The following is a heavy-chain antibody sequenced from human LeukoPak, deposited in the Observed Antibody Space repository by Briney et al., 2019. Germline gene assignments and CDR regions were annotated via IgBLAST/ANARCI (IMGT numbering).Heavy chain of an antibody. V-gene: IGHV1-18*01. J-gene: IGHJ4*02. CDR1: GYTFTSYG. Sequence: ASVKVSCKASGYTFTSYGISWVRQAPGQGLEWMGWISAYNGNTNYAQKLQGRVTMTTDTSTSTAYMELSRLRSEDTAVYYCARDDRQRRYSYGYRLGYYFDYWGQGTLVTVSS. CDR2: ISAYNGNT. CDR3: ARDDRQRRYSYGYRLGYYFDY. D-gene: IGHD5-18*01.